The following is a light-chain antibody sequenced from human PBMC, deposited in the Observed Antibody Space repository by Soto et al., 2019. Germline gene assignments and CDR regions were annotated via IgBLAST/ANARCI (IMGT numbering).Light chain of an antibody. CDR3: QQNYDVPYT. CDR2: AAD. J-gene: IGKJ2*01. V-gene: IGKV1-39*01. Sequence: QLTQAPSLLSASVGDRVTITCRASPSIGSYLNWYQHKPGEAPKLLIFAADTLKSGVPSRFSGSGFNKEFTLTGTSLQPEDFATYYCQQNYDVPYTFGLGTRVEIK. CDR1: PSIGSY.